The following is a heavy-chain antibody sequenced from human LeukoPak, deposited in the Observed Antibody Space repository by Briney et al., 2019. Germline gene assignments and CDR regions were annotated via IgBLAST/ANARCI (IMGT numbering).Heavy chain of an antibody. CDR1: SYSIRSDYY. D-gene: IGHD3-22*01. V-gene: IGHV4-38-2*02. J-gene: IGHJ4*02. CDR3: GRDRPSGYYDY. CDR2: INHSGIT. Sequence: SETLSLTXTVSSYSIRSDYYWGWIRQTPGKGLEWIASINHSGITYYSTSLKSRVTVSVDMSKNQFSLKLTSVTAADTAVYYCGRDRPSGYYDYWGQGILVTVSS.